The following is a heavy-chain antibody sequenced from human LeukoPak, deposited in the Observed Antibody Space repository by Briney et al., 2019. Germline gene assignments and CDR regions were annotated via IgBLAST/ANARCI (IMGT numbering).Heavy chain of an antibody. V-gene: IGHV3-23*01. J-gene: IGHJ3*02. CDR3: AKDAYYDSSGYQVRGFDAFDI. D-gene: IGHD3-22*01. Sequence: GGSLRLSCAASGFTFSSYWMHWVRQAPGKGLEWVSAISGSGGSTYYADSVKGRFTISRDNSKNTLYLQMNSLRAEDTAVYYCAKDAYYDSSGYQVRGFDAFDIWGQGTMVTVSS. CDR2: ISGSGGST. CDR1: GFTFSSYW.